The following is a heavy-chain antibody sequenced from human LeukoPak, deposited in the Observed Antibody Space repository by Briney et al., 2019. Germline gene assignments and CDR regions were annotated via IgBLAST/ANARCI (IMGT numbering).Heavy chain of an antibody. V-gene: IGHV3-23*01. D-gene: IGHD6-19*01. CDR3: QVAGTDYYYGMDV. CDR1: GFTFSSYA. J-gene: IGHJ6*02. Sequence: GGSLRLSCAASGFTFSSYAMSWVRQAPGKGLGWVSAISGSGGSTYYADSVKGRFTISRDNSKNTLYLQMNSLRAEDTAVYYCQVAGTDYYYGMDVWGQGTTVTVSS. CDR2: ISGSGGST.